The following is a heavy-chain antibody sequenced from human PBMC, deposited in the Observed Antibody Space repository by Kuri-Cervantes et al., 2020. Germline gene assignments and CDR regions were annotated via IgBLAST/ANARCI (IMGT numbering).Heavy chain of an antibody. V-gene: IGHV3-9*01. Sequence: SLKISCAASGFTFDDYAMHWVRQAPGKGLEWVSGISWNSGSIGYADSVKGRFTISRDNAKNTLYLQMNSLRAEDTAVYYCARGDAVTTDYWGQGTLVTVSS. CDR1: GFTFDDYA. D-gene: IGHD4-17*01. J-gene: IGHJ4*02. CDR2: ISWNSGSI. CDR3: ARGDAVTTDY.